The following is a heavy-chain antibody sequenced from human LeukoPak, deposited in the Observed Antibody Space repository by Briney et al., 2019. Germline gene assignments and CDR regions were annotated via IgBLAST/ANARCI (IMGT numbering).Heavy chain of an antibody. D-gene: IGHD6-13*01. CDR3: ARVMAAAGWRAFDI. CDR1: GASISSHY. V-gene: IGHV4-59*11. J-gene: IGHJ3*02. Sequence: SETLSLTCTVAGASISSHYWSWIRQPPGKGLEWIGYIYYSGSTNYNPSLKSRVTISVDTSKNQFSLKLSSVTAADTAVYYCARVMAAAGWRAFDIWGQGTMVTVSS. CDR2: IYYSGST.